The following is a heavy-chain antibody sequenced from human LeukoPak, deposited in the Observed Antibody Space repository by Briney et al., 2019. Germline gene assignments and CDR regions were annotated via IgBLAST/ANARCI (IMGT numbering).Heavy chain of an antibody. CDR3: AKSDWFDP. Sequence: GGSLRLSCAASGFALSGFWMHWIRQAPGKGLVWVSRIKYDGTSTSYADSVKGRFTISRDSARNTLYLQMNSLRAEDTAVYYCAKSDWFDPWGQGTLATVSS. CDR2: IKYDGTST. V-gene: IGHV3-74*01. CDR1: GFALSGFW. J-gene: IGHJ5*02.